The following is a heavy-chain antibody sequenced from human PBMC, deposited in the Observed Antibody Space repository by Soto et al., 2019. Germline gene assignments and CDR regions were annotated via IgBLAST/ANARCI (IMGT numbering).Heavy chain of an antibody. D-gene: IGHD6-13*01. Sequence: QLQLQESGPGLVKPSETLSLTCTVSGGSISSSSYYWGWIRQPPGKGLEWIGSIYYSGSTYYNPSREGLVTVPVHTSKNPFSLRLSPGPAADTAVYYCGRLWLIGAGAGDLVDYWGQGTLVTVSS. J-gene: IGHJ4*02. CDR2: IYYSGST. CDR3: GRLWLIGAGAGDLVDY. V-gene: IGHV4-39*01. CDR1: GGSISSSSYY.